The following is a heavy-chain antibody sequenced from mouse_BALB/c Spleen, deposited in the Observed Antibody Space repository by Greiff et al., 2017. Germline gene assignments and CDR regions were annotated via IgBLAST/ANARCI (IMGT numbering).Heavy chain of an antibody. D-gene: IGHD1-1*01. V-gene: IGHV7-3*02. CDR1: GFTFTDYY. CDR2: IRNKANGYTT. J-gene: IGHJ4*01. CDR3: ARDPSPFYGSSDYAMDY. Sequence: DVMLVESGGGLVQPGGSLRLSCATSGFTFTDYYMSWVRQPPGKALEWLGFIRNKANGYTTEYSASVKGRFTISRDNYQSILYLQMNTLRAEDSATYYCARDPSPFYGSSDYAMDYWGQGTSVTVSS.